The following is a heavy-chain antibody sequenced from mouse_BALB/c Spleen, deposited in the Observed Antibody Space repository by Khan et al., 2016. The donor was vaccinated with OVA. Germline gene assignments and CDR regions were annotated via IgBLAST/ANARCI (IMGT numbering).Heavy chain of an antibody. J-gene: IGHJ3*01. Sequence: VQLQQSGAELVRSGASVKLSCTASGFNIKDYNMHWVKQRPEQGLEWIGWIDPENGDTEYAPKFQGKATMTADTSSNPAYLQFSSLTSEDTAVYYCNAFPYYYGREWFACWGQGTLVTVSA. V-gene: IGHV14-4*02. CDR3: NAFPYYYGREWFAC. CDR2: IDPENGDT. CDR1: GFNIKDYN. D-gene: IGHD1-1*01.